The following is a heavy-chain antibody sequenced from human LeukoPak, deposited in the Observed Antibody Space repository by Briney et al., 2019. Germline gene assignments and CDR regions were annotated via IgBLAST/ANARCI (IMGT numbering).Heavy chain of an antibody. D-gene: IGHD6-13*01. J-gene: IGHJ4*02. Sequence: SETLSLTCAVSGGSISNSGYYWAWIRQPPGKGLEYIGNIHYSVSALYNPSLQSRATILVDPSKNQFSLKLSSVTAADTAVYYCAGRRAAAGPFAYWGQGTLVTVSS. V-gene: IGHV4-39*01. CDR2: IHYSVSA. CDR3: AGRRAAAGPFAY. CDR1: GGSISNSGYY.